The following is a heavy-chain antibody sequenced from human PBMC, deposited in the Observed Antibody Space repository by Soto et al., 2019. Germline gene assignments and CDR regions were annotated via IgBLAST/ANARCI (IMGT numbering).Heavy chain of an antibody. V-gene: IGHV1-69*01. CDR1: GGTFSSYA. J-gene: IGHJ6*04. CDR3: ARHRKDGDYDDSYYGMDV. D-gene: IGHD4-17*01. CDR2: VIPIFGTA. Sequence: QVQLVQSGAEVKKPGSSVKVSCKASGGTFSSYAISWVRQAPGQGLAWMGGVIPIFGTANYAQKFQGRVTITAEEYKSTEYMELSSLRSEDTAVYYCARHRKDGDYDDSYYGMDVWGKGTTVTVSS.